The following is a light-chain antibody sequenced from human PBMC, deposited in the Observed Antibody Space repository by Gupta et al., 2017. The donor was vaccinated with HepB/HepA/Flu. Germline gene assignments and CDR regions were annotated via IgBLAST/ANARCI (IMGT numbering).Light chain of an antibody. J-gene: IGKJ2*01. Sequence: DIKMTKSPSSLSASVADRVTITCRASQSISSYLNWYQQKPGKAPKLLIYAASSLQSGVPSRFSGSGSGTDFTLTISSLQPEDFATYYCQQSYSTLMYTFGQGTKLEIK. CDR1: QSISSY. CDR3: QQSYSTLMYT. CDR2: AAS. V-gene: IGKV1-39*01.